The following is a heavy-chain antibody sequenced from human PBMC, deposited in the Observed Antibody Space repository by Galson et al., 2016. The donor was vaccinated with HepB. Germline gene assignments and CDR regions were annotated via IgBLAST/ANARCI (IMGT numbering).Heavy chain of an antibody. CDR2: TYYRSEWYN. Sequence: CAISGDSVSTNSAAWNWIRQSPSRGLEWLGRTYYRSEWYNAYALSVKSRITINPDTSKNQISLQLNSVTPEDTAVYYCARAKANWDGGGDNWFDPWGQGTLVTVSS. D-gene: IGHD7-27*01. J-gene: IGHJ5*02. CDR1: GDSVSTNSAA. CDR3: ARAKANWDGGGDNWFDP. V-gene: IGHV6-1*01.